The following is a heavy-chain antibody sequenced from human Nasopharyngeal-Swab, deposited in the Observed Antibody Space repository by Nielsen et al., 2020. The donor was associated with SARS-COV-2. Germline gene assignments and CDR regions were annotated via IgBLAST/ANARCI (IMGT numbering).Heavy chain of an antibody. CDR2: IDKKANNYAT. J-gene: IGHJ5*02. CDR1: GFIFGDYA. Sequence: GESLKISCAGSGFIFGDYAIHWVRQSSAKGLEWVAHIDKKANNYATEYAASVKGRFTISRDDSSNMAYLQMNRLNTEDTAVYYCTRDNGTYNWFDPWGQGALVTVSS. CDR3: TRDNGTYNWFDP. D-gene: IGHD3-10*01. V-gene: IGHV3-73*01.